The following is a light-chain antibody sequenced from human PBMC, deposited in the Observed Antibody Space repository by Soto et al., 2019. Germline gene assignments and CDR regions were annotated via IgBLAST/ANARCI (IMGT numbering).Light chain of an antibody. Sequence: DLPMTQSPSSLSASVGDRFTISCQASQDISNYLNWYQQKPGKAPKLLIYDASNLETGVPSRFSGSGSGTDFTFTISSLQPEDIATYYCQQYDNLPWTFGQGTKVDIK. V-gene: IGKV1-33*01. CDR1: QDISNY. CDR2: DAS. J-gene: IGKJ1*01. CDR3: QQYDNLPWT.